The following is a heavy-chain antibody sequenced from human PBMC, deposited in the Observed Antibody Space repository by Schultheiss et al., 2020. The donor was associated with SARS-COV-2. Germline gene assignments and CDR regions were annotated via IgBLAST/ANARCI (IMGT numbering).Heavy chain of an antibody. D-gene: IGHD3-10*01. CDR1: GFTFSSYS. V-gene: IGHV3-21*01. CDR3: ARDRSSTYGSGSPRGYGMDV. CDR2: ISRSSDST. J-gene: IGHJ6*02. Sequence: GGSLRLSCAASGFTFSSYSMNWVRQAPGKGLEWVSSISRSSDSTSYADSVKGRFTISRDNAKNSLYLQMNSLRAEDTAVYYCARDRSSTYGSGSPRGYGMDVWVQGTTVTVSS.